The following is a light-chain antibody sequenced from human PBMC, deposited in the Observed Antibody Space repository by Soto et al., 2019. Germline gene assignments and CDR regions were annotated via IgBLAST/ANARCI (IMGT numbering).Light chain of an antibody. CDR3: QQRNSYPIT. CDR2: AAS. Sequence: DIKLTQSPSFVSASIGDRVTIICRASQAISTSLAWYQQSPGKAPKLLIYAASTLHTGVPSRFSGSGSGTEFTLTISGLQPEDFATYYCQQRNSYPITFGQGTRLDIK. V-gene: IGKV1-9*01. J-gene: IGKJ5*01. CDR1: QAISTS.